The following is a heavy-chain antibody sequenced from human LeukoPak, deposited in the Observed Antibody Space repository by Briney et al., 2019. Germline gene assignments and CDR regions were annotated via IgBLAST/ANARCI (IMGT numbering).Heavy chain of an antibody. D-gene: IGHD3-10*01. CDR3: ARVHYGPGAYYFDY. J-gene: IGHJ4*02. CDR1: GGSISSHY. Sequence: SETLSLTYTVSGGSISSHYWSWIRQPPGKGLEWIGYIYYSGSTNYNPSLKSRVTISVDTSKNQFSLKLSSVTAADTAVYYCARVHYGPGAYYFDYWGQGTLVTVSS. V-gene: IGHV4-59*11. CDR2: IYYSGST.